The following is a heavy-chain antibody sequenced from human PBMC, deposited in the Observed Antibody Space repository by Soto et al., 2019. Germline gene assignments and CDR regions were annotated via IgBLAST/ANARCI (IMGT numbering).Heavy chain of an antibody. Sequence: GGSLRLSCAASGFTFSSYAMSWVRQAPGKGLEWVSTFSGTGGYTYYADSVKGRFTISRDDSKNPLFLHMNSLRAADTAVYYCARGQRALITYGPFDPWGQGTLVTVSS. CDR2: FSGTGGYT. V-gene: IGHV3-23*01. D-gene: IGHD4-17*01. J-gene: IGHJ5*02. CDR3: ARGQRALITYGPFDP. CDR1: GFTFSSYA.